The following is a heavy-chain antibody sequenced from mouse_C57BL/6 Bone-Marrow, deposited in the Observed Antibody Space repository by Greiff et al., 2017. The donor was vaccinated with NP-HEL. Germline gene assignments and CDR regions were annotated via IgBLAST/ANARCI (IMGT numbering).Heavy chain of an antibody. CDR3: SLLVFDV. Sequence: VQLQQSGPELVKPGASVKISCKASGYSFTGYYMNWVKQSPEKSLEWIGEINPSTGGTTYNQKFKAKATLTVDKSSSTAYMQLKSLTSEDSAVYCCSLLVFDVWGTGTTVTVSS. CDR1: GYSFTGYY. CDR2: INPSTGGT. J-gene: IGHJ1*03. V-gene: IGHV1-42*01.